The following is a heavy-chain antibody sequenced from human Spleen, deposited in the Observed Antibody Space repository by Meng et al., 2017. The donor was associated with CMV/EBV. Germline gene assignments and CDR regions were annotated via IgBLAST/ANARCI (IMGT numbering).Heavy chain of an antibody. D-gene: IGHD5-24*01. J-gene: IGHJ4*02. CDR1: GGTCGNYA. CDR3: ARTGRDGLGGS. CDR2: KDDGNGNT. V-gene: IGHV1-3*01. Sequence: QVQLVPSEAEVKKSGSSVKVSCKASGGTCGNYAMNWVRQAPGKMLEWMGWKDDGNGNTKYSPKFKGRVTITRDTSESTAYMELSSLRSEDTAVYYCARTGRDGLGGSWGQGTLVTVSS.